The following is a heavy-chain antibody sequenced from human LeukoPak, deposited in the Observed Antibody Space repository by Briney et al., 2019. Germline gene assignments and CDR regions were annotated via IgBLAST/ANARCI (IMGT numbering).Heavy chain of an antibody. CDR2: ISWNSGSI. Sequence: PGGSLRLSCAASGFTFSSYSMNWVRQAPGKGLEWVSGISWNSGSIGYADSVKGRFTISRDNAKNSLYLQMNSLRAEDTALYYCAKGTRYYDFWSGYYSLDYWGQGTLVTVSS. D-gene: IGHD3-3*01. CDR1: GFTFSSYS. J-gene: IGHJ4*02. V-gene: IGHV3-9*01. CDR3: AKGTRYYDFWSGYYSLDY.